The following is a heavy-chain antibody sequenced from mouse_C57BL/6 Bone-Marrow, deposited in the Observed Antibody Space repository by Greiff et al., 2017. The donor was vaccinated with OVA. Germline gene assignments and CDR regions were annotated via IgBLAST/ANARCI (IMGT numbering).Heavy chain of an antibody. CDR3: ARHDYGSSPYALDY. J-gene: IGHJ2*01. V-gene: IGHV2-6-1*01. CDR2: IWSDGST. CDR1: GFSLTSYG. Sequence: QVQLKESGPGLVAPSQSLSITCTVSGFSLTSYGVHWVRQPPGKGLEWLVVIWSDGSTTYNSAHKSRLSISKDNSKSQVFIKMNSLQTDDTAMYYCARHDYGSSPYALDYWGQGTTLTVSS. D-gene: IGHD1-1*01.